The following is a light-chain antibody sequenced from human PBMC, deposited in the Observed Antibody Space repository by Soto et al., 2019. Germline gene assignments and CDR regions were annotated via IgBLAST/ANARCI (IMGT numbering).Light chain of an antibody. V-gene: IGKV1-5*03. CDR1: QSISSY. CDR3: QKYNSFWT. Sequence: TQSPSSMSASVGDRVTITCRASQSISSYLNWYQQKPGKAPKLLIYKASTLKSGVPSRFSGSGSGTEFTLTISSLQPEDFATYYCQKYNSFWTFGQGTKVDIK. J-gene: IGKJ1*01. CDR2: KAS.